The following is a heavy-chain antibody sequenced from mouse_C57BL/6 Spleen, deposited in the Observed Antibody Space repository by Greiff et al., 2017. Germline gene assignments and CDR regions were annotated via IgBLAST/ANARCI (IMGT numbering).Heavy chain of an antibody. V-gene: IGHV1-72*01. CDR2: IDPNSGGT. CDR3: ASLYGSSYEDAMDY. CDR1: GYTFTSYW. J-gene: IGHJ4*01. Sequence: QVQLKQPGAELVKPGASVQLSCKASGYTFTSYWMHWVKQRPGRGLGWIGRIDPNSGGTKYNEKFKSKATLTVDKPSSTAYMQLSSLTSEDSAVYYCASLYGSSYEDAMDYWGQGTSVTVSS. D-gene: IGHD1-1*01.